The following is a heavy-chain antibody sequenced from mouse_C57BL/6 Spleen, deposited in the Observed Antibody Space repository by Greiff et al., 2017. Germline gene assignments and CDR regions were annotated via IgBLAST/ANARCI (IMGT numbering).Heavy chain of an antibody. CDR2: INPNYGTT. J-gene: IGHJ2*01. V-gene: IGHV1-39*01. D-gene: IGHD1-1*01. CDR1: GYSFTDYN. Sequence: VHVKQSGPELVKPGASVKISCKASGYSFTDYNMNWVKQSNGKSLEWIGVINPNYGTTSYNQKFKGKATLTVDQSSSTAYMQLNSLTSEDSAVYYCARGGGSSEYFDYWGQGTTLTVSS. CDR3: ARGGGSSEYFDY.